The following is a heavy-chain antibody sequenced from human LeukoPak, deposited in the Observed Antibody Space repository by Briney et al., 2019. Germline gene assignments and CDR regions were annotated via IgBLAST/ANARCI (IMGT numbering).Heavy chain of an antibody. CDR2: ISYDGSNK. CDR1: GFTVTDYA. Sequence: GSLRLSCAASGFTVTDYAIHWVRQAPGKGLEWVAVISYDGSNKYYADSVKGRFTISRDNSKNTLYLQMNSLRAEDTAVYYCARGLWFGEFYFDYWGQGTLVTVFS. V-gene: IGHV3-30-3*01. CDR3: ARGLWFGEFYFDY. D-gene: IGHD3-10*01. J-gene: IGHJ4*02.